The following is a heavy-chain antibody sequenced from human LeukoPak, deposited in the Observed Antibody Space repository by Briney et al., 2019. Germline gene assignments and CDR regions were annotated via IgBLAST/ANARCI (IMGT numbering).Heavy chain of an antibody. CDR1: GDSFSSVKDY. CDR3: ARPHCGGDCSQYYFDY. CDR2: GDYSGGT. V-gene: IGHV4-39*07. D-gene: IGHD2-21*02. J-gene: IGHJ4*02. Sequence: PSETLSLTCTVSGDSFSSVKDYWAWIRQPPGKGLEWIAGGDYSGGTYYNPSLESRVTISADMSKNQFSLKLSSVTAADTAIYYCARPHCGGDCSQYYFDYWGQGTLVTVSS.